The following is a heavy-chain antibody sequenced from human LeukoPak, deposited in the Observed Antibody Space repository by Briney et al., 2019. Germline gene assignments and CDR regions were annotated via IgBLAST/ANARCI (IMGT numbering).Heavy chain of an antibody. CDR1: GYTFTSYG. CDR2: ISAYNGNT. V-gene: IGHV1-18*04. CDR3: ARVAGGDIVVVVAATLENWFYP. Sequence: ASVKVSCKASGYTFTSYGISWVRQAPGQGLEWMGWISAYNGNTNYAQKLQGRVTMTTDTSTSTAYMELRSLRSDDTAVYYCARVAGGDIVVVVAATLENWFYPWGQGTLVTVSS. J-gene: IGHJ5*02. D-gene: IGHD2-15*01.